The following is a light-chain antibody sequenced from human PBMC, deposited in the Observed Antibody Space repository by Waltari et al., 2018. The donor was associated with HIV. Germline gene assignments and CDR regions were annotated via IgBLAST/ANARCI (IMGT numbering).Light chain of an antibody. V-gene: IGLV1-51*01. CDR2: DIE. J-gene: IGLJ2*01. CDR3: ATWESGLSAVV. Sequence: QSVLTQPPSVSATPGQKVTISCSGSSSNIGYNYVFWYQQLPGTAPKLLIYDIEMRPSGVPYRFSGSKSGRLATLGIAGRQTGDEAVDYCATWESGLSAVVFGGGTKLTGL. CDR1: SSNIGYNY.